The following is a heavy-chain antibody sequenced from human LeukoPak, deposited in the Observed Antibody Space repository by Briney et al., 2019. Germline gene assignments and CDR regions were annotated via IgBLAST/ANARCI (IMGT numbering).Heavy chain of an antibody. D-gene: IGHD3-10*01. J-gene: IGHJ4*02. Sequence: GGSLRLSCSASGFTFSSYWMQWVRHPPGKGLVWVSRIKTDGSSTIYADSVKGRFTISRDNAKNTLYLQMNSLRAEDTAVYYCTRAGQWTYGFQDYWGQGTLVTVSS. CDR3: TRAGQWTYGFQDY. CDR1: GFTFSSYW. V-gene: IGHV3-74*01. CDR2: IKTDGSST.